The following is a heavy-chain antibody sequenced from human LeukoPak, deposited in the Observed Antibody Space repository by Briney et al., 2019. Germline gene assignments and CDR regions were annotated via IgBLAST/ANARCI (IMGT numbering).Heavy chain of an antibody. V-gene: IGHV3-21*01. D-gene: IGHD6-6*01. Sequence: GGSLRLSCAASGFTFSSYSMNWVRQAPGKGLEWVSSISSSSSYIYYADSVKGRFTISRDNAKNSLYLQMNSLRAEDTAVYYCARDLGKEYSSSSHAFDIWGQGTMVTVSS. CDR1: GFTFSSYS. CDR3: ARDLGKEYSSSSHAFDI. CDR2: ISSSSSYI. J-gene: IGHJ3*02.